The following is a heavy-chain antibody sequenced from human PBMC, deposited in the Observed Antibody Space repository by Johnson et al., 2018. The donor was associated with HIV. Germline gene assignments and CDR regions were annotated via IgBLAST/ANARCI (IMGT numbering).Heavy chain of an antibody. CDR3: ARENWNHAGAFDI. CDR2: IYSGGSGGST. J-gene: IGHJ3*02. D-gene: IGHD1-14*01. CDR1: AFTVSDNY. Sequence: VQLVESGGGLVQPGGSLRLSCAASAFTVSDNYLSWVRQAPGKGLEWVSVIYSGGSGGSTYYVDSVKGRFTISRDNSKNTLYLQMNSLRTEDMAVYYCARENWNHAGAFDIWGQGTMVTVSS. V-gene: IGHV3-66*02.